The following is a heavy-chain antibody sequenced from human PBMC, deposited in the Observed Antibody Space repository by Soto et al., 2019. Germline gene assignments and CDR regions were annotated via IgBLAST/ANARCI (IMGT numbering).Heavy chain of an antibody. CDR3: TRDASRDSSARGWFDP. Sequence: GGSLRLSCAASGFTFRSFTMNWVRQAPGKGLEWVSTISSNSAYIYYTDALRGRFTISRDNAKNSLHLQMNSLRAKDTAVYYCTRDASRDSSARGWFDPWGPGTLVTLSS. V-gene: IGHV3-21*01. D-gene: IGHD6-13*01. J-gene: IGHJ5*02. CDR2: ISSNSAYI. CDR1: GFTFRSFT.